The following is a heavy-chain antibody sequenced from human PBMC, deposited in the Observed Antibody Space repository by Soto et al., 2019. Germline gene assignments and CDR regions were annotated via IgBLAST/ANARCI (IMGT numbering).Heavy chain of an antibody. Sequence: QLQLVQSGPEVKKPGTSVKVSCKASGFTFTSSAMQWVRQARGQRLEWIGWIVVGSGHRNYAQKFHERFTSARDMSTSEAYMELSSLRSEDTAVYYCAAVVVVGAATPSDAFDIWGQGTMVTVSS. J-gene: IGHJ3*02. CDR2: IVVGSGHR. CDR3: AAVVVVGAATPSDAFDI. D-gene: IGHD2-15*01. CDR1: GFTFTSSA. V-gene: IGHV1-58*02.